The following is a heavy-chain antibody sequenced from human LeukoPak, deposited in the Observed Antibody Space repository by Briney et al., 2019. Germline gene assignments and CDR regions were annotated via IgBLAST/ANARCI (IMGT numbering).Heavy chain of an antibody. CDR1: GFTFSSYS. J-gene: IGHJ4*02. V-gene: IGHV3-21*01. CDR3: ARDGSWDSSRPRGVFDY. CDR2: ISSSSNYI. D-gene: IGHD3-22*01. Sequence: SPGGSLRLSCAASGFTFSSYSINSVRQAPGKGLEWVSSISSSSNYIYYADSVKGRVTISRDNAKNSLYLQMNSLRAEDTAVYYCARDGSWDSSRPRGVFDYWGQGTLVTVSS.